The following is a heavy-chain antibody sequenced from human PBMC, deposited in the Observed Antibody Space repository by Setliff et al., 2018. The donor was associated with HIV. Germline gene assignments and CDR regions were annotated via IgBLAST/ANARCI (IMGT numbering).Heavy chain of an antibody. Sequence: SETLSLTCTVSGYSISSDYYWGWIRQAPGKGLEWIGNIYHSVNNYYNPSLKSRVTISADATKNQFSLKLTSVTASDTAVYYCASIWFGESKPLDTWGQGMLVTVSS. CDR2: IYHSVNN. J-gene: IGHJ5*02. CDR3: ASIWFGESKPLDT. V-gene: IGHV4-38-2*02. CDR1: GYSISSDYY. D-gene: IGHD3-10*01.